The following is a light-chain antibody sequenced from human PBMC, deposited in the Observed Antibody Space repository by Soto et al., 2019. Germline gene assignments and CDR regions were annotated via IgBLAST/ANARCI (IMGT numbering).Light chain of an antibody. Sequence: QSALTQPASVSGSPGQSITISCTGTSSDVGAYNYISWYQQHPGKAPKLMIYEVSNRPSGVSNRFSGSKSGNTASLTISGLQAEDEADYFCSSYTSSSTYYVFATGTKLTVL. J-gene: IGLJ1*01. CDR3: SSYTSSSTYYV. CDR2: EVS. V-gene: IGLV2-14*01. CDR1: SSDVGAYNY.